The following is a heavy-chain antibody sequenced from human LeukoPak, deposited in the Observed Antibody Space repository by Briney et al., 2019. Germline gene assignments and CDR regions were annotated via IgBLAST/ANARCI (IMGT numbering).Heavy chain of an antibody. CDR2: IYYSGSS. Sequence: SETLSLTCTVSGGSISSSSSYWGWIRQPPGKGLEWIGSIYYSGSSFDNPALKSRVTISVDTSKNQFSLKLSSVTAADTAVYYCARHRSGWLQSSFDYWGQGTLVTVSS. J-gene: IGHJ4*02. V-gene: IGHV4-39*01. CDR1: GGSISSSSSY. CDR3: ARHRSGWLQSSFDY. D-gene: IGHD5-24*01.